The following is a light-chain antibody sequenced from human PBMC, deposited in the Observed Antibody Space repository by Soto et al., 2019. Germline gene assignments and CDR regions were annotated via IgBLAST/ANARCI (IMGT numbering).Light chain of an antibody. CDR1: QDISNY. J-gene: IGKJ2*01. CDR2: DAS. CDR3: QQYDNPPYT. V-gene: IGKV1-33*01. Sequence: DIQMTQSPSSLSASVGDRVTITCQASQDISNYLNWYQQKPGKAPKLLIYDASNLETGVPSRFSGSGSGTDFTFTISSLQPEDIATYYCQQYDNPPYTFGQGTKVEIK.